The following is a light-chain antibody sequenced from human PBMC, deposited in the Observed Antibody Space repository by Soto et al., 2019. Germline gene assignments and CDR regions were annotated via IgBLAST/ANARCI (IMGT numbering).Light chain of an antibody. CDR1: QSVSNN. CDR2: GAS. CDR3: QQYNNWPPWT. V-gene: IGKV3-15*01. Sequence: EIVMTQSPATLSVSPGERVTLSCRASQSVSNNLAWYQRKPGQAPSLLIYGASTRATGIPARFSGSGSGTDFTLTISSLQSEDFAVYYCQQYNNWPPWTFGQGTKVEIK. J-gene: IGKJ1*01.